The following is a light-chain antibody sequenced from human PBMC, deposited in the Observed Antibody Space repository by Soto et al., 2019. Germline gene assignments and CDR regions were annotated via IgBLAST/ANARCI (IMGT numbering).Light chain of an antibody. V-gene: IGLV9-49*01. CDR2: VGTGGVVV. CDR1: SGYSNYK. CDR3: GADNGSGSSFAYVV. Sequence: QSVLTQPPSASASLGASVTLTCTLSSGYSNYKVDWYQQRPGKGPRFVMRVGTGGVVVSKGDGIPDRFSALGSGLNRYLTIKNIQEEDESDYHCGADNGSGSSFAYVVFGGGTKVTVL. J-gene: IGLJ2*01.